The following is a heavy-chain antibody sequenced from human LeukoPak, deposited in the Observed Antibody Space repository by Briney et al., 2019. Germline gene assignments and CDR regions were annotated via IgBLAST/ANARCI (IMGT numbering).Heavy chain of an antibody. CDR2: IIPIFGTA. V-gene: IGHV1-69*13. CDR1: GGTFSSYA. D-gene: IGHD2-2*01. J-gene: IGHJ3*02. CDR3: ARAKDIVVVPHAFDI. Sequence: ASVKVSCKASGGTFSSYAISWVRQAPGQGLEWMGGIIPIFGTANYAQKLQGRVTITADESTSTAYMELSSLRSEDTAVYYCARAKDIVVVPHAFDIWGQGTMVTVSS.